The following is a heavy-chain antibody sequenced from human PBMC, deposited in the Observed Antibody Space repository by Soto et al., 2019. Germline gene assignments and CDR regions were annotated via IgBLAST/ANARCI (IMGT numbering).Heavy chain of an antibody. Sequence: QLQLQESGPGLVKPSETLSLTCTVSGGSISSSSYYWGWIRQPPGKGLEWIGSIYYSGSTYYNPSLKRRVTISVDTSKNQFSLKLSSVTAADTAVYYCARLAIVVVPAAQRRWYFDLWGRGTLVTVSS. CDR2: IYYSGST. CDR3: ARLAIVVVPAAQRRWYFDL. J-gene: IGHJ2*01. D-gene: IGHD2-2*01. V-gene: IGHV4-39*01. CDR1: GGSISSSSYY.